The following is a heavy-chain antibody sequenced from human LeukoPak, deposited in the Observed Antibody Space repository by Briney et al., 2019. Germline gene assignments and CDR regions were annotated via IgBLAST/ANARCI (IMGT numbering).Heavy chain of an antibody. V-gene: IGHV4-34*01. Sequence: SETLSLTCAVYGGSFSGYYWSWIRQPPGKGLEWIGEINHSGSTNYNPPLKSRVTISVDTSKNQFSLKLSSVTAADTAVYYCARGVRDGYNHYFDYWGQGTLVTVSS. CDR2: INHSGST. J-gene: IGHJ4*02. CDR1: GGSFSGYY. D-gene: IGHD5-24*01. CDR3: ARGVRDGYNHYFDY.